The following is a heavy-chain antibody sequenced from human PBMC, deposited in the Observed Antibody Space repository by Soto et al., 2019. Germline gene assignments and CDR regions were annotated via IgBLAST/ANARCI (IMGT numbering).Heavy chain of an antibody. V-gene: IGHV4-59*01. J-gene: IGHJ5*01. CDR2: IYYSGST. CDR3: AREASILFTPMRVQHNSIDF. CDR1: GGSISSYY. Sequence: PSETLSLTCTVSGGSISSYYWSWIRQPPGKGLEWIGYIYYSGSTNYNPSLKSRVTISVDTSKNQFSLKLSSVTAADTAVYYCAREASILFTPMRVQHNSIDFRGPGIRVTLFS. D-gene: IGHD5-18*01.